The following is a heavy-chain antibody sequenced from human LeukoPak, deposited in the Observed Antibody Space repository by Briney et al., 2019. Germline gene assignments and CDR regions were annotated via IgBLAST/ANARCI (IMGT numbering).Heavy chain of an antibody. Sequence: SETLSLTCTVSGGSISSSSYYWGWIRQPPGKGLEWIGSIYYSGSTYYNPSLKSRVTISVDTSKNQFSLKLSSVTAADTAVYYCARLLGVGYYFDYWSQGTLVTVSS. D-gene: IGHD2-8*02. CDR3: ARLLGVGYYFDY. V-gene: IGHV4-39*07. CDR1: GGSISSSSYY. J-gene: IGHJ4*02. CDR2: IYYSGST.